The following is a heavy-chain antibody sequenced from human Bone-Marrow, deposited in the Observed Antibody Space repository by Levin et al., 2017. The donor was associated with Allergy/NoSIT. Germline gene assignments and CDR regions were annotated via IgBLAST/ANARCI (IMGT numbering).Heavy chain of an antibody. CDR2: ISGSGGST. Sequence: ETLSLTCAASGFTFSSYAMSWVRQAPGKGLEWVSAISGSGGSTYYADSVKGRFTISRDNSKNTLYLQMNSLRAEDTAVYYCAKDDSGVYYYDSSGYYHPRPFGFDYWGQGTLVTVSS. J-gene: IGHJ4*02. CDR3: AKDDSGVYYYDSSGYYHPRPFGFDY. D-gene: IGHD3-22*01. V-gene: IGHV3-23*01. CDR1: GFTFSSYA.